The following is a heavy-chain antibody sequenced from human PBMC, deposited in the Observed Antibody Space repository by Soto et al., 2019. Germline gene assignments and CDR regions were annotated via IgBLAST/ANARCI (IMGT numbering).Heavy chain of an antibody. CDR2: ISYDGSNK. V-gene: IGHV3-30-3*01. D-gene: IGHD4-17*01. CDR1: GFTFSSYA. CDR3: ARVDYGDYLLPDY. Sequence: GGSLRLSCAASGFTFSSYAMHWVRQAPGKGLEWVAVISYDGSNKYYADSVKGRFTISRDNSKNTLYLQMNSLRAEDTAVYYCARVDYGDYLLPDYWGQGTLVTVSS. J-gene: IGHJ4*02.